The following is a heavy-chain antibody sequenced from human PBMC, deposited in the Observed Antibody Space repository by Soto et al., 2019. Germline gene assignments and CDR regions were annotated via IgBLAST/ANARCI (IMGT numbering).Heavy chain of an antibody. J-gene: IGHJ6*02. D-gene: IGHD2-8*01. CDR1: GGSISSGGYS. V-gene: IGHV4-30-2*03. Sequence: PSETLSLTCAVSGGSISSGGYSWSWIRQPPGKGLEWIGYIYHSGSTYYNPSLKSRVTISVDTSKNQFSLKLSSVTAADTAVYYCARQIYCTNGVCYSYFYYYGMDVWGQGTTVTVSS. CDR3: ARQIYCTNGVCYSYFYYYGMDV. CDR2: IYHSGST.